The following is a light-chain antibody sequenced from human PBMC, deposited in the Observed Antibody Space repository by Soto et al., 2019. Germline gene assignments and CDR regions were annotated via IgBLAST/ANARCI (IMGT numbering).Light chain of an antibody. Sequence: SYELTQPPSVSVSPGQTASITCSGDKLGDKYACWYQQRPGQSPVLVIYQDRKRPSGIPERFSGSNSGNTATLTISGTQAMDAAEYYCQAWDSSTVVFGGGTKLTVL. CDR1: KLGDKY. CDR2: QDR. J-gene: IGLJ2*01. CDR3: QAWDSSTVV. V-gene: IGLV3-1*01.